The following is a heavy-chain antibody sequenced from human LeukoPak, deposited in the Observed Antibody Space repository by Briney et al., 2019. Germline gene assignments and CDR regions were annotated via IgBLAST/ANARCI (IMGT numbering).Heavy chain of an antibody. CDR3: AKVSITALDF. Sequence: GGSLRLSCAASGFTFSSYGMHWVRQAPGKGLEWVAFIRHDGSYKYYAASVKGRFTISRDDSKNTLYLQMNSLRAEDTAMYYCAKVSITALDFWGQGTLVTVSS. CDR2: IRHDGSYK. CDR1: GFTFSSYG. V-gene: IGHV3-30*02. D-gene: IGHD1-20*01. J-gene: IGHJ4*02.